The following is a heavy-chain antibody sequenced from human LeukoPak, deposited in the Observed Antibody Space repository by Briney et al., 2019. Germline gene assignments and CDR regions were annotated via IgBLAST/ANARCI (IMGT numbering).Heavy chain of an antibody. CDR1: GFTFSSYA. D-gene: IGHD6-13*01. CDR3: ARELGYSSSWYGMDV. V-gene: IGHV3-30*14. CDR2: TSYDGSNK. J-gene: IGHJ6*02. Sequence: GGSLRLSCAASGFTFSSYAMHWVRQAPGKGLEWVAVTSYDGSNKYYADSVKGRFTISRDNSKNTLYLQMNSLRAEDTAVYYCARELGYSSSWYGMDVWGQGTTVTVSS.